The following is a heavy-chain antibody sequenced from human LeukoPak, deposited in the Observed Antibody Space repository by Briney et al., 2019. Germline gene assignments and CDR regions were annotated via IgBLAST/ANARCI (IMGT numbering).Heavy chain of an antibody. CDR2: IRGKAYGGAT. J-gene: IGHJ4*02. CDR1: GFTFGDYA. Sequence: GGSLSLSCTASGFTFGDYAMIWVRQAPGKGLEWVGFIRGKAYGGATEYAASVKGRFTISRDDSKSITYLQMHSLKIEDTAVYYCTRVTLDYWGQGTRVTVSS. V-gene: IGHV3-49*04. CDR3: TRVTLDY.